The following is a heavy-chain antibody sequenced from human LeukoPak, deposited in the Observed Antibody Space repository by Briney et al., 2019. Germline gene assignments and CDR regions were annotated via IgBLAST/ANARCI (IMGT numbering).Heavy chain of an antibody. V-gene: IGHV1-18*01. Sequence: ASVKVSRKASGYTFTSYGISWVRQAPGQGLEWTGWISAYNGHTNYAQKLQGRVTMTTDTSTSTAYMELRSLRSDDTAVYYCARGGRWELPRPYAFDIWGQGTMVTVSS. CDR2: ISAYNGHT. J-gene: IGHJ3*02. CDR1: GYTFTSYG. CDR3: ARGGRWELPRPYAFDI. D-gene: IGHD1-26*01.